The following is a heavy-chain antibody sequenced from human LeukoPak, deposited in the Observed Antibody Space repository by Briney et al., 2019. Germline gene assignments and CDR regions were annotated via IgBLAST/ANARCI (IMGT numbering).Heavy chain of an antibody. CDR2: ISDSGHRT. J-gene: IGHJ4*02. D-gene: IGHD3-16*02. V-gene: IGHV3-23*01. CDR3: ARRKSYYLDY. CDR1: GFTFSSYA. Sequence: GGSLRLSCAASGFTFSSYAITWVRQAPGMGLEWVSGISDSGHRTYYADSVKGRFTISRDNSKNTLYLQINSLRAEDTAVYYCARRKSYYLDYWGQGTLVTVSS.